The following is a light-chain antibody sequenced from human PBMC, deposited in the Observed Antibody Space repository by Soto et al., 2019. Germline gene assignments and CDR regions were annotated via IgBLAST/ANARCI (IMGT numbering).Light chain of an antibody. Sequence: QSVLTQPPSASGSPGRSVTISCTGTNSDVGGYNYVSWYQQHPGKAPKLMIYELSKRPSGVPDRFSGSKSGNTASLTVSGLQAEDEADYYCSSYAGSNNFVVFGGGTKLTVL. J-gene: IGLJ2*01. CDR2: ELS. CDR1: NSDVGGYNY. CDR3: SSYAGSNNFVV. V-gene: IGLV2-8*01.